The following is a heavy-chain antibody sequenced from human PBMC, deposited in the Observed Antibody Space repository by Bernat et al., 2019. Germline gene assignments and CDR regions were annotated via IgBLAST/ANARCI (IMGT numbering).Heavy chain of an antibody. Sequence: QVQLQESGPRLVKASETLSRTCTVSGGSMSSYYWSWIRQPPGKGLEWIGYIYYNGDTSYNPSLKSRVTISVDTSRSQFSLNVNSITAADTAVYYCARYARPRGDTWFDPWGQGTQDTVSS. V-gene: IGHV4-59*08. CDR1: GGSMSSYY. J-gene: IGHJ5*02. CDR2: IYYNGDT. D-gene: IGHD2-2*01. CDR3: ARYARPRGDTWFDP.